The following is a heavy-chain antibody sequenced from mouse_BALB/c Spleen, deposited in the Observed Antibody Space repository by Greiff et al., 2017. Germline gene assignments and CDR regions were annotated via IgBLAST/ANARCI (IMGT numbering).Heavy chain of an antibody. J-gene: IGHJ4*01. CDR3: ASYYGYPYYAMDY. CDR2: ISSGGST. D-gene: IGHD2-2*01. Sequence: EVQLQESGGGLVKPGGSLKLSCAASGFTFSSYAMSWVRQTPEKRLEWVASISSGGSTYYPDSVKGRFTISRDNARNILYLQMSSLRSEDTAMYYCASYYGYPYYAMDYWGQGTSVTVSS. CDR1: GFTFSSYA. V-gene: IGHV5-6-5*01.